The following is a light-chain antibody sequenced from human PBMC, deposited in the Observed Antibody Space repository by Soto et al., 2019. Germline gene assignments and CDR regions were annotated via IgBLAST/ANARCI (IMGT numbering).Light chain of an antibody. J-gene: IGKJ5*01. Sequence: EIVLTQSPVTLSLSPGERATLSCRASQSVSSSLAWYQQKPGQAPRLLIYDASNTATGIPARFSGSGSGTDFPLTISSLEPEDFAIYYCQQRSSSITFGQGPRLETK. CDR3: QQRSSSIT. CDR1: QSVSSS. CDR2: DAS. V-gene: IGKV3-11*01.